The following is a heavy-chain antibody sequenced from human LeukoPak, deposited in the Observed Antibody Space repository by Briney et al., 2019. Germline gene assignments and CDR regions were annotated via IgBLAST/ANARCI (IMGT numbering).Heavy chain of an antibody. V-gene: IGHV4-39*07. D-gene: IGHD3-10*01. CDR3: ARGMGATYYYGSGSYYPFDY. CDR1: GGSISSSDFN. J-gene: IGHJ4*02. Sequence: SETLSLTCTVSGGSISSSDFNWGWIRQPPGKGLEWIGVISYSGSTNYNPSLKSRVTISVDTSKNQFSLKLSSVTAADTAVYYCARGMGATYYYGSGSYYPFDYWGQGTLVTVSS. CDR2: ISYSGST.